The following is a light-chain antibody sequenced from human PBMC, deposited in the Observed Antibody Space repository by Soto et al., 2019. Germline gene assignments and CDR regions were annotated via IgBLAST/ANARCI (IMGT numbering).Light chain of an antibody. CDR1: QSAGNF. V-gene: IGKV3D-15*01. Sequence: EIVMTQSPAILSGSPGETASLSCRASQSAGNFLAWYQQKPGQAPRLLIYYISTRATGIPARFSGSGSGTELTITINSLQSEDSEVYYCQQHNQWPITFGQGTRLEIK. J-gene: IGKJ5*01. CDR3: QQHNQWPIT. CDR2: YIS.